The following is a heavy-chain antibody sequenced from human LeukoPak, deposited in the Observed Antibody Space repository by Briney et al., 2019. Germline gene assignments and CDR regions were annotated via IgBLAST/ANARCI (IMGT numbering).Heavy chain of an antibody. V-gene: IGHV1-69*04. J-gene: IGHJ4*02. D-gene: IGHD2-2*02. CDR2: IIPILGIA. CDR3: ARTDIVVVPAAITDSVSNTEY. Sequence: ASVKVPCKASGGTFSSYAISWVRQAPGQGLEWMGRIIPILGIANYAQKFQGRVTITADKSTSTAYMELSSLRSEDTAVYYCARTDIVVVPAAITDSVSNTEYWGQGTLVTVSS. CDR1: GGTFSSYA.